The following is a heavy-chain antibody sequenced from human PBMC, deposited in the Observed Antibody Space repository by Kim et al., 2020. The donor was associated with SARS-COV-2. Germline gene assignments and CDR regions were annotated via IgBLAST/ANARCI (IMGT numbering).Heavy chain of an antibody. J-gene: IGHJ4*02. Sequence: ADSVKGRFTISRDNSKNTLYLQMNSLRPEDTAVYYCAKGGRFGESLNHDYWGQGTLVTVSS. CDR3: AKGGRFGESLNHDY. D-gene: IGHD3-10*01. V-gene: IGHV3-30*02.